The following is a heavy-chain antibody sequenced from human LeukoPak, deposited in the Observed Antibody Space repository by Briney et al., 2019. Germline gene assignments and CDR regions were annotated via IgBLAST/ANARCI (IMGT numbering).Heavy chain of an antibody. CDR2: IIPIFGTA. V-gene: IGHV1-69*13. Sequence: GASVKVSCKASGGTFSSYAISWVRQAPGQGLGWMGGIIPIFGTANYAQKFQGRVTITADESTSTAYMELSSLRSEDTAVYYCARGAAAGTIVNWFDPWGQGTLVTVSS. CDR3: ARGAAAGTIVNWFDP. D-gene: IGHD6-13*01. J-gene: IGHJ5*02. CDR1: GGTFSSYA.